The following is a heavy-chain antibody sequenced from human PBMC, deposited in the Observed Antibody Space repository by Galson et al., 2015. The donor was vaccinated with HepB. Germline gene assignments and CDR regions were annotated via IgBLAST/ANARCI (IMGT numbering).Heavy chain of an antibody. CDR3: ASGTSGAVAGTDTPYYYYGMDV. V-gene: IGHV4-30-4*01. CDR1: GGSISSGDYY. D-gene: IGHD6-19*01. Sequence: TLSLTCTVSGGSISSGDYYWSWIRQPPGKGLEWIGYIYYSGSTYYNPSLKSRVTISVDTSKNQFSLKLSSVTAADTAVYYCASGTSGAVAGTDTPYYYYGMDVWGQGTTVTVSS. CDR2: IYYSGST. J-gene: IGHJ6*02.